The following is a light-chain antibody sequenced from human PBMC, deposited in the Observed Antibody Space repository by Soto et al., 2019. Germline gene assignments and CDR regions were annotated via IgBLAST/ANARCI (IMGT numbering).Light chain of an antibody. CDR1: SSNIGSNT. Sequence: QSVLTQPPSASGTPGQRVTISCSGSSSNIGSNTVNWYQQLPGTAPKLLIYSNNQGPSGVPDRFSGSKSGTSASLAISGLQSEDEADYYCAAWDDSLNGVVFGGGTKQNVL. CDR2: SNN. CDR3: AAWDDSLNGVV. V-gene: IGLV1-44*01. J-gene: IGLJ2*01.